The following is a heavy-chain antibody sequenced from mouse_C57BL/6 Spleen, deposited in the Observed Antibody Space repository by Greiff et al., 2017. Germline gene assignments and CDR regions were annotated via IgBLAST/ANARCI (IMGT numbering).Heavy chain of an antibody. V-gene: IGHV1-82*01. CDR3: ARSLITTVHFDY. Sequence: QVQLQQSGPELVKPGASVKISCKASGYAFSSSWMNWVKQRPGKGLEWIGRIYPGDGDTNYNGKFKGKATLTADKSSSTAYMQLSSLTSEDSAVYFCARSLITTVHFDYWGQGTTLTVSS. D-gene: IGHD1-1*01. J-gene: IGHJ2*01. CDR1: GYAFSSSW. CDR2: IYPGDGDT.